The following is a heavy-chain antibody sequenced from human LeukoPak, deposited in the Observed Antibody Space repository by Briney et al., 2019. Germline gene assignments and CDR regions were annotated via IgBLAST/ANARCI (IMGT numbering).Heavy chain of an antibody. J-gene: IGHJ5*02. V-gene: IGHV4-34*01. Sequence: SETLSLTCAVYGGSFSGYYWSWIRQPPGKGLEWIGEINHSGSTNYNPSLKSRVTISVDTSKNQLSLQLNSVTPEDTAVYYCARVGHGSESWFDPWGQGTLVTVSS. CDR1: GGSFSGYY. D-gene: IGHD3-10*01. CDR2: INHSGST. CDR3: ARVGHGSESWFDP.